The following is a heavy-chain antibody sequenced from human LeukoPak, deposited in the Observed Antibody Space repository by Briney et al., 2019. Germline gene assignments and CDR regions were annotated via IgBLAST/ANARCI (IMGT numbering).Heavy chain of an antibody. J-gene: IGHJ6*02. V-gene: IGHV1-18*01. D-gene: IGHD2-2*01. Sequence: VASVKVSCKASGYTFTSYGISWVRQAPGQGLEWMGWISAYNGNTNYAQKLQGRVTMTTDTSTSTAYMELRSLRSDDTAVYYCARDEGRVVPAPGQYYYYGMDVWGQGTTVTVSS. CDR2: ISAYNGNT. CDR1: GYTFTSYG. CDR3: ARDEGRVVPAPGQYYYYGMDV.